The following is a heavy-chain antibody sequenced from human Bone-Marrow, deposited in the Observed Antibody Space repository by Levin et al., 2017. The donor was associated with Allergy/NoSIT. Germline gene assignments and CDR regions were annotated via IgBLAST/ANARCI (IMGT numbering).Heavy chain of an antibody. CDR2: ITTYNGNT. D-gene: IGHD3-3*01. Sequence: ASAKVSCKASGYMFTSYGISWVRQAPGQGLEWMGWITTYNGNTTYAQNLQGRVTMTTDTSTSTAYMELRSLRSDDTAVYYCARGNYDFWSGYIYYYYYYMDVWGKGTTVTVSS. CDR3: ARGNYDFWSGYIYYYYYYMDV. J-gene: IGHJ6*03. CDR1: GYMFTSYG. V-gene: IGHV1-18*01.